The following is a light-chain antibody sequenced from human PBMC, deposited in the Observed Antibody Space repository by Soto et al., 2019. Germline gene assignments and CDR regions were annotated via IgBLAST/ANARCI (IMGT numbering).Light chain of an antibody. CDR2: GAS. V-gene: IGKV3-20*01. CDR3: QQYGSSGT. CDR1: QSVSARY. J-gene: IGKJ1*01. Sequence: IVLTQSPGTLSLSPGQRVTLFCRASQSVSARYLAWYQQRSGQAPRLLIYGASKRATGIPERFSGSVSGTDLTLTISRLEPEDFAVYYCQQYGSSGTFGQGTKVDIK.